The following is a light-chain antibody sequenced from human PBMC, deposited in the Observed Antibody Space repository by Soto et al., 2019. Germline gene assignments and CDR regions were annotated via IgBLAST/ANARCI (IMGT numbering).Light chain of an antibody. CDR3: QQYGSSPLT. Sequence: ENVLTQSPGTLSLSPGDRATLSCRASQTISSTYLAWYQQKPGQAPRRLIYGASTRATGIPARFSGSGSGTDFTLTISRLEPEDFAVYYCQQYGSSPLTFGGGTKVDIK. V-gene: IGKV3-20*01. CDR2: GAS. J-gene: IGKJ4*01. CDR1: QTISSTY.